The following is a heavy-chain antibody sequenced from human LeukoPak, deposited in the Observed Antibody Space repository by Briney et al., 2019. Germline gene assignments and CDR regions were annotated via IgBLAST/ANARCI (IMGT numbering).Heavy chain of an antibody. D-gene: IGHD3-22*01. CDR2: ISSSSSYI. J-gene: IGHJ2*01. CDR1: GFTFSSYS. CDR3: ARRYYYDSSGYTDWYFDL. Sequence: GGSLRLSCAASGFTFSSYSMNWVRQAPGKGLEWVSSISSSSSYIYYADSVKGRFTISRDNAKNSLYLQMNSLRAEDTAVYYCARRYYYDSSGYTDWYFDLWGRGTLATVSS. V-gene: IGHV3-21*01.